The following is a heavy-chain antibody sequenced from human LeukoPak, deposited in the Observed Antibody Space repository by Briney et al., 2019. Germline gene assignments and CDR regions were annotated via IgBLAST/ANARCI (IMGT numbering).Heavy chain of an antibody. D-gene: IGHD3-10*01. V-gene: IGHV3-23*01. CDR2: ISGSGGST. Sequence: GGSPRLSCAASGFTFSTYAMSWVRQAPGKGLEWVSAISGSGGSTYYADSVKGRFTISRDNSKNTLYLQMNSLRAEDTAVYYCAKEALSYYGSGSYYKKGDYFDYWGQGTLVTVSS. CDR3: AKEALSYYGSGSYYKKGDYFDY. J-gene: IGHJ4*02. CDR1: GFTFSTYA.